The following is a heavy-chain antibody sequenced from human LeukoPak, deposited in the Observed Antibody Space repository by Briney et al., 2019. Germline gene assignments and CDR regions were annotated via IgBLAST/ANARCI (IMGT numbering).Heavy chain of an antibody. J-gene: IGHJ4*02. D-gene: IGHD1-26*01. Sequence: GGSLRLSCEASGFTFTTYGMHWVRQAPGKGLEWVAFIRYDGSNKYYADSVKGRFTISRDNAKNSLYLQMNSLRAEDTAVYYCAKDTTRYSGSYTYWGQGTLVTVSS. CDR1: GFTFTTYG. CDR2: IRYDGSNK. CDR3: AKDTTRYSGSYTY. V-gene: IGHV3-30*02.